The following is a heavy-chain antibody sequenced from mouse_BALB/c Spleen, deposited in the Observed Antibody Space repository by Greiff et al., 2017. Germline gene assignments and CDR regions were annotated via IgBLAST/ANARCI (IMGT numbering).Heavy chain of an antibody. D-gene: IGHD1-1*01. CDR1: GFTFSDYY. Sequence: EVQRVESGGGLVKPGGSLKLSCAASGFTFSDYYMYWVRQTPEKRLEWVATISDGGSYTYYPDSVKGRFTISRDNAKNNLYLQMSSLRSEDTAMYYCARGDYYGSSYGYFDVWGAGTTVTVSS. CDR2: ISDGGSYT. V-gene: IGHV5-4*02. CDR3: ARGDYYGSSYGYFDV. J-gene: IGHJ1*01.